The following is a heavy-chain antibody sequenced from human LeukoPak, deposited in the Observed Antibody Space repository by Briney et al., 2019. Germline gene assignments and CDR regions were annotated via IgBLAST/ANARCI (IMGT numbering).Heavy chain of an antibody. J-gene: IGHJ3*02. CDR1: GGTFSSYA. V-gene: IGHV1-69*04. Sequence: SVKVSCKASGGTFSSYAISWVRQAPGQGLEWMGRIIPILGIANYAQKFQGRVTITADKSTSTAYMELSSLRSEDTAVYYCASLTGRGGAFDIWGQGTMATVSS. CDR2: IIPILGIA. D-gene: IGHD2-8*02. CDR3: ASLTGRGGAFDI.